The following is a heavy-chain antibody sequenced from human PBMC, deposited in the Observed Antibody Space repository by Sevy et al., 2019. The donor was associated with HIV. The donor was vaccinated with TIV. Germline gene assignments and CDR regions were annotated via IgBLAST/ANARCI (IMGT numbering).Heavy chain of an antibody. CDR2: IIPIFGTA. CDR1: GGTFSSYA. V-gene: IGHV1-69*13. Sequence: ASVKVSCKASGGTFSSYAISWVRQAPGQGLGWMGVIIPIFGTANYAQKFQGRVTITADESTSTAYMELSSLRSEDTAVYYCASDVSDNAFDIWGQGTMVTVSS. D-gene: IGHD3-16*02. J-gene: IGHJ3*02. CDR3: ASDVSDNAFDI.